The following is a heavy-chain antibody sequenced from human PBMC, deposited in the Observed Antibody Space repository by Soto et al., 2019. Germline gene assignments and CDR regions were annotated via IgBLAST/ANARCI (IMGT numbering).Heavy chain of an antibody. J-gene: IGHJ6*03. CDR1: GGSISSGDYY. CDR2: IYYSGST. CDR3: ARDHIVVVPAAQENYYYYYYMDV. D-gene: IGHD2-2*01. V-gene: IGHV4-31*03. Sequence: QVQLQESGPGLVKPSQTLSLTCTVSGGSISSGDYYWSWIRQHPGKGLEWIGYIYYSGSTYYNPSLKSRVTISVDTSKNQFSLKLSSVTAADTAVYYCARDHIVVVPAAQENYYYYYYMDVWGKGTTVTVSS.